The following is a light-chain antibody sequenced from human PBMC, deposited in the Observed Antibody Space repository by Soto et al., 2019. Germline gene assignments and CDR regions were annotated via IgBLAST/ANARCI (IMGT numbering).Light chain of an antibody. J-gene: IGKJ1*01. CDR3: QQYNSYSWT. Sequence: DIQMTQSPSPLSASVGDRVTITCRASQSISSWLAWYQQKPGKAPKLLIYDASSLESGVPSRFSGSGSGTEFTLTICSLQPDDVATYYCQQYNSYSWTFGQGTKVDVK. CDR2: DAS. CDR1: QSISSW. V-gene: IGKV1-5*01.